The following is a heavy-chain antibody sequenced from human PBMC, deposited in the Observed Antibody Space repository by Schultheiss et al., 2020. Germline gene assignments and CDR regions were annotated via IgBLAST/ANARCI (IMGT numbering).Heavy chain of an antibody. Sequence: GGSLRLSCAASGFTFSDYYMSWIRQAPGKGLEWVSAISGSGGSTYYADSVKGRFTISRDNSKNTLYLQMNSLRAEDTAVYYCAKDREWIRSYYVFDYWGQGTLVTVSS. V-gene: IGHV3-23*01. CDR3: AKDREWIRSYYVFDY. CDR2: ISGSGGST. J-gene: IGHJ4*02. D-gene: IGHD1-26*01. CDR1: GFTFSDYY.